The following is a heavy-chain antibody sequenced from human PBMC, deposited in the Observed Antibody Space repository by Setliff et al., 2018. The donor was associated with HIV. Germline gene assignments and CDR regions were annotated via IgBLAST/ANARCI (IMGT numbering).Heavy chain of an antibody. CDR1: GGSLSNYY. CDR2: MCLNDKGVIT. J-gene: IGHJ1*01. CDR3: ARDRGTGWYGYFQH. D-gene: IGHD6-19*01. Sequence: LSLPCTVSGGSLSNYYWNWVRQSPGKGPEWIGNMCLNDKGVITNQNPSLKSRVVMYIDRTKNEFSLNLFSATTADTATYYCARDRGTGWYGYFQHWGQGSQVTVSS. V-gene: IGHV4-59*01.